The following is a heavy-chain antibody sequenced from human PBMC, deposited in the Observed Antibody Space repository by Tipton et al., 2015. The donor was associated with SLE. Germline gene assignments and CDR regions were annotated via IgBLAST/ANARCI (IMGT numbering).Heavy chain of an antibody. CDR2: IYYSGST. Sequence: TLSLTCTVSGGSISSYYWSWIRQPPGKGLEWIGYIYYSGSTNYNPSLKSRVTISVDTSKNQFSLKLSSVTAADTAVYYCARIPVSSSDVGELSSLYYFDDWGQGTLVTVSS. D-gene: IGHD3-16*02. V-gene: IGHV4-59*01. CDR1: GGSISSYY. J-gene: IGHJ4*02. CDR3: ARIPVSSSDVGELSSLYYFDD.